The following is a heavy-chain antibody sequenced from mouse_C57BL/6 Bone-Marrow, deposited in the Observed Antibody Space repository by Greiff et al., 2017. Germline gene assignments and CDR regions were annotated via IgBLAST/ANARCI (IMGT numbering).Heavy chain of an antibody. CDR2: IDPENGDT. D-gene: IGHD1-1*01. CDR3: TTGMTTVVDY. V-gene: IGHV14-4*01. CDR1: GFNIKDDY. Sequence: LVESGAELVRPGASVKLSCTASGFNIKDDYMHWVKQRPEQGLEWIGWIDPENGDTEYASKFQGKATITADTSSNTAYLQLSSLTSEDTAVYYCTTGMTTVVDYWGQGTTLTVSS. J-gene: IGHJ2*01.